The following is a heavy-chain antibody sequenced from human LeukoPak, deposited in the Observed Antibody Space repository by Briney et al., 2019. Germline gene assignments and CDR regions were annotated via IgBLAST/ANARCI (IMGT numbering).Heavy chain of an antibody. Sequence: GGSLRLSCAASGYTFSNAWMSWVRQAPGKGLEWVGRIKSKTDGGTTDYAAPVKGRFTISRDDSKNTLYLQMNSLKTEDTAVYYCTREGTIFGVVIIGYWGQGTLVTVSS. CDR1: GYTFSNAW. D-gene: IGHD3-3*01. CDR2: IKSKTDGGTT. V-gene: IGHV3-15*01. CDR3: TREGTIFGVVIIGY. J-gene: IGHJ4*02.